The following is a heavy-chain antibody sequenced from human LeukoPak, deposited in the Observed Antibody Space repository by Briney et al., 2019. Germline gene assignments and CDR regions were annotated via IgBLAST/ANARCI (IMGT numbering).Heavy chain of an antibody. V-gene: IGHV4-59*01. J-gene: IGHJ6*02. CDR3: ARRSGSGFFYSGMGV. D-gene: IGHD6-19*01. CDR2: IFYSGST. CDR1: GGSISNYH. Sequence: SETLSLTCTVSGGSISNYHWSWIRQPPGKGLEWIGYIFYSGSTSNNPSLKSRVTISVDTSKNQISLKLTSVTAADTAVYYCARRSGSGFFYSGMGVWGQGTTVTVSS.